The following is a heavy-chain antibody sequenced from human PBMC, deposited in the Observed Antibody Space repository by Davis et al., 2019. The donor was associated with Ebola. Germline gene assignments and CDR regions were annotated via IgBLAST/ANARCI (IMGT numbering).Heavy chain of an antibody. D-gene: IGHD1-7*01. CDR3: ARGLYNWNYFGNYYYYYGMDV. Sequence: SETLSLTCAVYGGSFSGYYWSWIRQPPGKGLEWIGEINHSGSTNYNPSLKSRVTISVDKSKNQFSLKLSSVTAADTAVYYCARGLYNWNYFGNYYYYYGMDVWGQGTTVTVSS. J-gene: IGHJ6*02. CDR1: GGSFSGYY. V-gene: IGHV4-34*01. CDR2: INHSGST.